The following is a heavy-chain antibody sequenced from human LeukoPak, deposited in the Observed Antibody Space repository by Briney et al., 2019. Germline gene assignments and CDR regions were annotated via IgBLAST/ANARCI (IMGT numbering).Heavy chain of an antibody. V-gene: IGHV4-38-2*01. CDR2: IYYSGST. CDR3: ARVATTTNPPQRPFDY. D-gene: IGHD5-12*01. CDR1: GYSISSGDY. Sequence: SETLSLTCAVSGYSISSGDYWGWIRQPPGKGLEWIGSIYYSGSTYYNPSLKSRVTISVDTSKNQFSLKLSSVTAADTAVYYCARVATTTNPPQRPFDYWGQGTLVTVSS. J-gene: IGHJ4*02.